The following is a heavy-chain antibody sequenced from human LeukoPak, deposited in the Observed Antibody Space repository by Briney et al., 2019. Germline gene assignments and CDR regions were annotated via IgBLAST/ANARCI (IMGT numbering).Heavy chain of an antibody. J-gene: IGHJ4*02. CDR1: GYSISSGYY. V-gene: IGHV4-38-2*02. CDR2: IFRSGST. D-gene: IGHD4-23*01. Sequence: SETLSLTCAVSGYSISSGYYWGWIRQPPGKGLEWIGSIFRSGSTHYHPSLKSRVTISVDTSKNQFSLKLSSVTAADTAVYYCARDDYGGNSDYWGQGTLVTVSS. CDR3: ARDDYGGNSDY.